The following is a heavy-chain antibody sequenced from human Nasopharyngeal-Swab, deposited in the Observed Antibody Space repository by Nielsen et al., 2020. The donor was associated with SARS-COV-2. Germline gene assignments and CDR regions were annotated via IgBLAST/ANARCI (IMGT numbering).Heavy chain of an antibody. Sequence: GSLRLSCAVYGGSFSADYWGWIRQPPGGGLAWIGEINHSGSTNYNPSLKSRVTISVDPSKNQFSLRLSSVTAADTAVYYCARGLSGIVPSPILGLGPYYYYYYMDVWGKGTTVTVSS. CDR2: INHSGST. CDR1: GGSFSADY. V-gene: IGHV4-34*01. D-gene: IGHD7-27*01. CDR3: ARGLSGIVPSPILGLGPYYYYYYMDV. J-gene: IGHJ6*03.